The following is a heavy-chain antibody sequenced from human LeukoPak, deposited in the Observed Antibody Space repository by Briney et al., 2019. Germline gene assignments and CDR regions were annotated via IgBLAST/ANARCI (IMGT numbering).Heavy chain of an antibody. CDR2: ISTYNGDT. CDR3: ARERDTALAPYLDY. CDR1: GYTLIRYS. V-gene: IGHV1-18*01. J-gene: IGHJ4*02. Sequence: ASLKVSCKTSGYTLIRYSIGWVRQAPGQGLEWMGWISTYNGDTKYAQKFQGRVTMTTDTSTSTAYLEMRRLRFDDTAVYFCARERDTALAPYLDYWGQGTLLTVSS. D-gene: IGHD5-18*01.